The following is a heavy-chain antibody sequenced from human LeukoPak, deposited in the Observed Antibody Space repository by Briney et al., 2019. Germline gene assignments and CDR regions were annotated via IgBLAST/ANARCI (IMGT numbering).Heavy chain of an antibody. CDR2: IRSKASGGTT. CDR3: TRGYSIYY. J-gene: IGHJ4*02. Sequence: PGGSLRLSCTASGFTFCDYAMSWVRQAPGKGLEWVGFIRSKASGGTTEYTASVKGRFTISRDDSKSIAYLQMNSLITEDTAIYYCTRGYSIYYWGQGTQVTVSS. CDR1: GFTFCDYA. D-gene: IGHD4-11*01. V-gene: IGHV3-49*04.